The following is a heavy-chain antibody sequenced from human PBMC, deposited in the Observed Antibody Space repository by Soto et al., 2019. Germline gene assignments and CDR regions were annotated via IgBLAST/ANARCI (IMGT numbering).Heavy chain of an antibody. V-gene: IGHV1-69*12. D-gene: IGHD5-12*01. J-gene: IGHJ6*02. CDR2: IIPIFGTA. CDR1: GGTFSSYA. CDR3: ASSVANYYYYGMDV. Sequence: QVQLVQSGAEVKKPGSSVKVSCKASGGTFSSYAISWVRQAPGQGLEWMGGIIPIFGTANYAQKFQGRVTSTADESTSTADMELSSLRSEDTAVYYCASSVANYYYYGMDVWGQGTTVTVSS.